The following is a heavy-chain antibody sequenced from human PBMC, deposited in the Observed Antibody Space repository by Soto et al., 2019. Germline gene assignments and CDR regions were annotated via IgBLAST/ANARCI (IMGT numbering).Heavy chain of an antibody. V-gene: IGHV1-69*08. J-gene: IGHJ3*02. CDR1: GGTFSSYT. Sequence: QVQLVQSGAEVKKPGSSVKVSCKASGGTFSSYTISWVRQAPGQGLEWMGRIIPILGIANYAQKFQGRVTITADKSTSTAYMELSSLRSEDTAVYYCARDQEGLYYYDSSGRGGAFDIWGQGTMVTVSS. CDR3: ARDQEGLYYYDSSGRGGAFDI. D-gene: IGHD3-22*01. CDR2: IIPILGIA.